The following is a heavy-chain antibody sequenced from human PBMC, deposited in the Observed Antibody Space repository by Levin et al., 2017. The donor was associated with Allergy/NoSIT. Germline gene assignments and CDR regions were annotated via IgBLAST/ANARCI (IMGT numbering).Heavy chain of an antibody. CDR2: IYYSGVT. V-gene: IGHV4-39*01. Sequence: SQTLSLTCTVSGGSISSSSYYWGWIRQSPGKGLEWIGNIYYSGVTYYNPSLKSRVTISVDTSKNQFSLKLRSVTASDTAVYYCARDSGDYSFMWGQGTLVAVSS. CDR1: GGSISSSSYY. CDR3: ARDSGDYSFM. D-gene: IGHD4-17*01. J-gene: IGHJ4*02.